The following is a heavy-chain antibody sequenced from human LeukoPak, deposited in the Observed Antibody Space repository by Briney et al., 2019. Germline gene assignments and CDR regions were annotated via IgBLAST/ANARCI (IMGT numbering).Heavy chain of an antibody. J-gene: IGHJ5*02. CDR2: ISWNSGSI. CDR3: ARGTLGYCSGGSCPDWFDP. D-gene: IGHD2-15*01. Sequence: PGRSLRLSCAASGFTFDDYAMHWVRQAPGKGLEWVSGISWNSGSIGYADSVKGRFTISRDNAKNSLYLQMNSLRAEDTAVYYCARGTLGYCSGGSCPDWFDPWGQGTLVTVSS. CDR1: GFTFDDYA. V-gene: IGHV3-9*01.